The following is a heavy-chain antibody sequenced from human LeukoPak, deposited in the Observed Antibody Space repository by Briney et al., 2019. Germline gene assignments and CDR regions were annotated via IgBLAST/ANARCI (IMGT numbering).Heavy chain of an antibody. CDR1: GGSVSGYY. V-gene: IGHV4-59*02. CDR2: MYDRGNI. J-gene: IGHJ4*02. CDR3: AATIKRDYGDTNLHY. D-gene: IGHD4-17*01. Sequence: SETLSLTCTVSGGSVSGYYWSWIRQPPGKGLEWIGYMYDRGNINYNPSLKSRVTLSQDMCKNQLSLKLRSVTAADTAVYYCAATIKRDYGDTNLHYWGQGVLVTVSS.